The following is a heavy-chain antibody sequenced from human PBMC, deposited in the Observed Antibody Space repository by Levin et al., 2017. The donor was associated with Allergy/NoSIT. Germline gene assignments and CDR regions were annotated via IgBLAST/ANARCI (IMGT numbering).Heavy chain of an antibody. J-gene: IGHJ4*02. CDR3: TRHKLELRIIDY. V-gene: IGHV4-39*01. D-gene: IGHD1-7*01. CDR2: VYYSGST. Sequence: SQTLSLTCTVSGGSISSSSYYWGWIRQPPGTGLEWVGTVYYSGSTYYSPSLKSRVTMSVDPSQNHLSLNLSSVTAADTDVYYCTRHKLELRIIDYWGQGTLVTVSS. CDR1: GGSISSSSYY.